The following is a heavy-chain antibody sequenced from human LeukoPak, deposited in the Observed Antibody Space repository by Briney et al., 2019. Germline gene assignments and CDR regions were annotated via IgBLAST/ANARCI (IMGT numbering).Heavy chain of an antibody. CDR2: MKSKTDGGTT. J-gene: IGHJ4*02. CDR1: GFTFSTYS. CDR3: ARVNCTGGSCHDYFDY. V-gene: IGHV3-15*01. D-gene: IGHD2-15*01. Sequence: GGSLRLSCSASGFTFSTYSMNWVRQAPGKGLEWVGRMKSKTDGGTTDYAAPVKGRFTISRDDSKNTLYLQMNSLKTEDTAVYYCARVNCTGGSCHDYFDYWGQGTLVTVSS.